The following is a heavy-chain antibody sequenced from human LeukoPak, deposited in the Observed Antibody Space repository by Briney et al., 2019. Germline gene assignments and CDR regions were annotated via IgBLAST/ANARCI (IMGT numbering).Heavy chain of an antibody. D-gene: IGHD6-13*01. CDR3: ARVTAAAGTGVD. Sequence: SETLSLTCTVSGDFISTYYWSWIRQPPGKTLEWIGYISYTGSTNYNPSLKSRVAISVDTSKNQFSLKLSSVTAADTAVYYCARVTAAAGTGVDWGQGTLVTVSS. V-gene: IGHV4-59*01. J-gene: IGHJ4*02. CDR2: ISYTGST. CDR1: GDFISTYY.